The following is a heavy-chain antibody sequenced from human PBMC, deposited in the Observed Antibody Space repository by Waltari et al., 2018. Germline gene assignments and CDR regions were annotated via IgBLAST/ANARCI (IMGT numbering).Heavy chain of an antibody. CDR2: INHSGST. CDR1: GGSFSGYY. V-gene: IGHV4-34*01. CDR3: ARWRYGSGSDVDY. Sequence: QVQLQQWGAGLLKPSETLSLTCAVYGGSFSGYYWSWIRQPPGKGLDWIGEINHSGSTKSKPYLKGRVTISVNTSKNQCSLKLSTVTAADTAVYYCARWRYGSGSDVDYWGQGTLVTISS. D-gene: IGHD3-10*01. J-gene: IGHJ4*02.